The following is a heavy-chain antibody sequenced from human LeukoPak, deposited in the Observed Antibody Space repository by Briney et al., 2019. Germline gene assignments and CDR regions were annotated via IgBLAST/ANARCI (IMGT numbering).Heavy chain of an antibody. D-gene: IGHD4-17*01. CDR1: GFTFSSYN. CDR3: AREKGTTVTTGFDY. V-gene: IGHV3-48*04. Sequence: GGSLRLSCAASGFTFSSYNMNWVRQAPGKGLEWVSYISSSGSTIYYADSVKGRFTISRDNAKNSLYLQMNSLRAEDTAVYYCAREKGTTVTTGFDYWGQGTLVTVSS. CDR2: ISSSGSTI. J-gene: IGHJ4*02.